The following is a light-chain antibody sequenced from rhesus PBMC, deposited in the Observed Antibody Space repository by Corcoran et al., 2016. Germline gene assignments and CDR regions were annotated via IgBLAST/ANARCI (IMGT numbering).Light chain of an antibody. CDR3: LQHNSYPFT. CDR2: AAS. Sequence: DIQMTQSPSSLSASVGDTVTITCRASQGISSYLNWFPKKPGKAPKLLIYAASSLESGVPSRFSGSGSGTEFTLTISSRQPEDFAAYYCLQHNSYPFTFGPGTKLDIK. CDR1: QGISSY. V-gene: IGKV1-28*01. J-gene: IGKJ3*01.